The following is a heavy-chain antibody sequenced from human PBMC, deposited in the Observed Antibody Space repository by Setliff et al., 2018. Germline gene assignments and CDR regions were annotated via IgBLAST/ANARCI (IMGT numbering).Heavy chain of an antibody. Sequence: PGGSLRLSCVASGFTLSNYEFNWVRQAPGTGLEWISYFSNGGGAVKYADSAKGRFTISRDNAKNSLYRHMNSLRAEDAAVYCCARHKYTHYMAVWDKGATVTV. CDR1: GFTLSNYE. J-gene: IGHJ6*03. D-gene: IGHD2-2*02. CDR2: FSNGGGAV. V-gene: IGHV3-48*03. CDR3: ARHKYTHYMAV.